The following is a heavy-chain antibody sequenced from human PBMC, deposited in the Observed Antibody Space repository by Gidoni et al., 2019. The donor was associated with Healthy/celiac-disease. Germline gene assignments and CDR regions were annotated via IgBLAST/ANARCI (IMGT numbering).Heavy chain of an antibody. CDR2: ISYDGSNK. J-gene: IGHJ5*02. D-gene: IGHD2-2*01. Sequence: QVQLVESGGGVVQPGRSLRLSCAASGFTFSSYAMHGVRQAPGKGLEWVAVISYDGSNKYYADSVKGRFTISRDNSKNTLYLQMNSLRAEDTAVYYCARDHCSSTSCPRYNWFDPWGQGTLVTVSS. CDR3: ARDHCSSTSCPRYNWFDP. CDR1: GFTFSSYA. V-gene: IGHV3-30*01.